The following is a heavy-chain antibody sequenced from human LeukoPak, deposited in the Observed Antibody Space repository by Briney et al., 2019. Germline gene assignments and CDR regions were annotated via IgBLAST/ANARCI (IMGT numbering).Heavy chain of an antibody. CDR2: INAGNGNT. D-gene: IGHD1-26*01. V-gene: IGHV1-3*03. CDR3: ARAPKSGSYFYFDY. CDR1: GYTFTSYA. Sequence: GASVKVSCKASGYTFTSYAMHWVRQAPGQRLEWMGWINAGNGNTKYSQEFQGRVTITRDTSASTAYMELSSLRSEDMAVYYCARAPKSGSYFYFDYWGQGTLVTVSS. J-gene: IGHJ4*02.